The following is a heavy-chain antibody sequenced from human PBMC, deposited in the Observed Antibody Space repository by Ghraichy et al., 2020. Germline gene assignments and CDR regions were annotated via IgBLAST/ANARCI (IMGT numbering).Heavy chain of an antibody. Sequence: SCAASGFTFSSCTMTWVRQAPGKGLEWVSSIGGSGGTTLYADSLKGRFTISRDNSKNTLFLQMNSLRAEDTAVYYRKYYDIWGQGTMVTVSS. V-gene: IGHV3-23*01. J-gene: IGHJ3*02. CDR2: IGGSGGTT. CDR3: KYYDI. CDR1: GFTFSSCT. D-gene: IGHD1-26*01.